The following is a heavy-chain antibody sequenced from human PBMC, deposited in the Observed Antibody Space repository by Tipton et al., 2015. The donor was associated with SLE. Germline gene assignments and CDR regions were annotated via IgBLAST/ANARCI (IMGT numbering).Heavy chain of an antibody. D-gene: IGHD6-6*01. V-gene: IGHV4-34*01. J-gene: IGHJ6*03. Sequence: TLSLTCAVYGGSFSGYYWSWIRQPPGKGLEWIGEINHSGSPHYNPSLRSRVTISLDTSKTQFSLRLSSVTAADTAVYYCARVYRSSSPLGYYYYMDVWGKGTTVTVSS. CDR2: INHSGSP. CDR1: GGSFSGYY. CDR3: ARVYRSSSPLGYYYYMDV.